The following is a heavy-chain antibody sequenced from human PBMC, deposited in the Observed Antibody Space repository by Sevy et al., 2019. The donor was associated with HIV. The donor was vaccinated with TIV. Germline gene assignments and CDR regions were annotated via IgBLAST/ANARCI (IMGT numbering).Heavy chain of an antibody. CDR1: GFTFSSYA. CDR2: ISYDGSNK. Sequence: GGSLRLSCAASGFTFSSYAMYWVHQAPGKGLEWVAVISYDGSNKYYADSVKGRFTISRDNSKNTLYLQMNSLRAEDTAVYYCARERMDAFDIWGQGTMVTVSS. CDR3: ARERMDAFDI. J-gene: IGHJ3*02. V-gene: IGHV3-30-3*01.